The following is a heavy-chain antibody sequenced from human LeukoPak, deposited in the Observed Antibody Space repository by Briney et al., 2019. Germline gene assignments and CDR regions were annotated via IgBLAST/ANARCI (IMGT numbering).Heavy chain of an antibody. Sequence: GESLKISCKGSGYSFTSYWIGWVRQMPGKGLEWMGIIYPGDSDTRYSPSFQGQVPISADKSISTAYLQWSSLKASNTAMYHCARVTSDGYYYYYYMDVWGKGTTVTVSS. CDR2: IYPGDSDT. D-gene: IGHD4-11*01. CDR3: ARVTSDGYYYYYYMDV. J-gene: IGHJ6*03. CDR1: GYSFTSYW. V-gene: IGHV5-51*03.